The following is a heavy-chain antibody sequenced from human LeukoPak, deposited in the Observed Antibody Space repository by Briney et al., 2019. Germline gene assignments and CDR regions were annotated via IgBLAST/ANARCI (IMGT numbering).Heavy chain of an antibody. J-gene: IGHJ6*02. Sequence: SETLSLTCTVSGGSISSYYWSWIRQLAGKGLEWIGRIYTSGSTNYNPSLKSRVTMSVDTSKNQFSLKLSSVTAADTAVYYCAREIVRGHYYYGMDVWGQGATVTVSS. V-gene: IGHV4-4*07. CDR2: IYTSGST. D-gene: IGHD2-21*01. CDR3: AREIVRGHYYYGMDV. CDR1: GGSISSYY.